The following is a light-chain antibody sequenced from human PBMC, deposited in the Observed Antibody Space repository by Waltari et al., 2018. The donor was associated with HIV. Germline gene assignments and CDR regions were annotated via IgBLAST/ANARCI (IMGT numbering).Light chain of an antibody. CDR1: SSNLGAGYD. CDR3: QSYDTSLGGSV. J-gene: IGLJ3*02. CDR2: ANN. Sequence: QSVLTQPPSVSGAPGQRVTISCTGSSSNLGAGYDVPWYQQLPGTAPKLFIYANNNRPSGIPDRFSGSKSGTSASLAITGLRAEDEGDYYCQSYDTSLGGSVFGGGTKLTVL. V-gene: IGLV1-40*01.